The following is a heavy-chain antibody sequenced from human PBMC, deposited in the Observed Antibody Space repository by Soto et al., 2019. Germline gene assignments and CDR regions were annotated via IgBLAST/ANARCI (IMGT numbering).Heavy chain of an antibody. V-gene: IGHV4-59*01. CDR1: GGSITGNY. Sequence: QVQLQESGPGLVKPSETLSLTCTVSGGSITGNYWSWIRQPPGKGLEWIGYVRYTGDTNYNPSLRSRVTVSVDTSKNQFSLKLSSVTAADTAVYYCARGSSGWYIVFDFWGQGTMVTVSS. J-gene: IGHJ3*01. D-gene: IGHD6-19*01. CDR3: ARGSSGWYIVFDF. CDR2: VRYTGDT.